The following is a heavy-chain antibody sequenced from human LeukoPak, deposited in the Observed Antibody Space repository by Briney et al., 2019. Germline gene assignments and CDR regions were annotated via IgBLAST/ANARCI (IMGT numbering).Heavy chain of an antibody. V-gene: IGHV3-23*01. Sequence: PGGSLRLSCAASGFTFSSYAMSWVRQTPGKGLQWVSAVSGSGGSTYYADSVKGRFTISRDNPQNTLYLQMNSLRAEDTAVYYCAKVGATQDFWGQGTLVTVSS. CDR1: GFTFSSYA. CDR2: VSGSGGST. CDR3: AKVGATQDF. J-gene: IGHJ4*02. D-gene: IGHD1-26*01.